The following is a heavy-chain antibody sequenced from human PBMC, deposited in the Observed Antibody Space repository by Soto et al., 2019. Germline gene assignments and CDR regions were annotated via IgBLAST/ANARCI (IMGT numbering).Heavy chain of an antibody. Sequence: QLQLQESGPRLVKPSETLSLTCDVSNGSISSSSHYWGWIRQPPGKGLEWLASIYYTGTSYKNPSLKRRVTIDVDTSKNNFALKLSSVTAADTAVYLCARRLRWLQYGEVFDFWGQGTLVTVSS. V-gene: IGHV4-39*02. CDR1: NGSISSSSHY. CDR3: ARRLRWLQYGEVFDF. J-gene: IGHJ4*02. CDR2: IYYTGTS. D-gene: IGHD5-12*01.